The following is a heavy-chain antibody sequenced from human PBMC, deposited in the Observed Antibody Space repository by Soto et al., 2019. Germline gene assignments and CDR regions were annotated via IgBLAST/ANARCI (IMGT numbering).Heavy chain of an antibody. V-gene: IGHV3-66*01. CDR1: GFTVSSYR. CDR2: IYSADSA. CDR3: AKDFIAAAGTVDYGMDV. D-gene: IGHD6-13*01. Sequence: PPGGSLRLSCAASGFTVSSYRMSWVRQAPGKGLEWVSVIYSADSADFADSVKGRFTISRDNSKNTLYLQMNSLRAEDTAVYYCAKDFIAAAGTVDYGMDVWGQGATVTVSS. J-gene: IGHJ6*02.